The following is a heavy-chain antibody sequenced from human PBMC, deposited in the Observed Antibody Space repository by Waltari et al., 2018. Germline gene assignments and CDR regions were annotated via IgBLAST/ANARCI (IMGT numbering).Heavy chain of an antibody. CDR3: ARGDSGSYPLDY. J-gene: IGHJ4*02. CDR1: GGSISSGSYY. D-gene: IGHD1-26*01. Sequence: QVQLQESGPGLVKPSQTLSLTCTVSGGSISSGSYYWSWIRQPAGKGLEWIGRIYTSGGTNYNPSLKSRVTISVDTSKNQFSLKLSSVTAADTAVYYCARGDSGSYPLDYWGQGTLVTVSS. CDR2: IYTSGGT. V-gene: IGHV4-61*02.